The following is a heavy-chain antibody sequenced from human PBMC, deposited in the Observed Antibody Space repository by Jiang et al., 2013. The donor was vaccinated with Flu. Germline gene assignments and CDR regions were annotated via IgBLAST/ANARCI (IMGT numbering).Heavy chain of an antibody. CDR3: TLVVVAANNWFDP. Sequence: SWVRQAPGQGLEWMGWISAYNGNTNYAQKLQGRVTMTTDTSTSTAYMELRSLRSDDTAVYYCTLVVVAANNWFDPWGQGTLVTVSS. D-gene: IGHD2-15*01. J-gene: IGHJ5*02. CDR2: ISAYNGNT. V-gene: IGHV1-18*01.